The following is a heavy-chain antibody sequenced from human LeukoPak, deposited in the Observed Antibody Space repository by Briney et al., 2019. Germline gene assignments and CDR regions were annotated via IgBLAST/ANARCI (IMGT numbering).Heavy chain of an antibody. J-gene: IGHJ4*02. CDR3: ARGSGYCSGGSCYAYDY. CDR1: GYTFTGYY. CDR2: INPNSGGT. D-gene: IGHD2-15*01. Sequence: ASVKVSCKASGYTFTGYYMHWVRQPPGQGLGRMGWINPNSGGTNYAQKFQGWGTMTRDTSISTAYMELSRLRSDDTAVYYCARGSGYCSGGSCYAYDYWGQGTLVTVSS. V-gene: IGHV1-2*04.